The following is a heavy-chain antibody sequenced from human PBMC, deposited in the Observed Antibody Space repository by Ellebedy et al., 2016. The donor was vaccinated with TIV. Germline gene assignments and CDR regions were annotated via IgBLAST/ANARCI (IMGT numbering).Heavy chain of an antibody. CDR2: MNPKSGDT. V-gene: IGHV1-8*01. J-gene: IGHJ5*02. D-gene: IGHD3-3*01. CDR1: GFTFTNYD. CDR3: ARGKLRFLESLGDWFDP. Sequence: AASVKVSCKTSGFTFTNYDINWVRQASGQGPEWMGWMNPKSGDTNYAQKFQGRVTMTRNTSITTAYMELSSLRSDDTAVYYCARGKLRFLESLGDWFDPWGQGTLVTASS.